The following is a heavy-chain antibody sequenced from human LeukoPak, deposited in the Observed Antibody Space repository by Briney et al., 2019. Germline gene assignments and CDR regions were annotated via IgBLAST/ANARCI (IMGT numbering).Heavy chain of an antibody. Sequence: GGSLRLSCAASGFTFSSYSVNWVRQAPGKGLEWVSYISSSSSTIYYADSVKGRFTISRDNAKNSLYLQMNSLRAEDTAVYYCATCSGGSCYSFSFDYWGQGTLVTVSS. CDR3: ATCSGGSCYSFSFDY. CDR2: ISSSSSTI. J-gene: IGHJ4*02. V-gene: IGHV3-48*04. CDR1: GFTFSSYS. D-gene: IGHD2-15*01.